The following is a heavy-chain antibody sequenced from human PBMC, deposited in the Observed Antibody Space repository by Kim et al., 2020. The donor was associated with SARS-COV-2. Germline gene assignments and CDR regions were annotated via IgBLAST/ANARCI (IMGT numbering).Heavy chain of an antibody. D-gene: IGHD3-10*01. J-gene: IGHJ4*02. Sequence: GGSLRLSCAASGFTFSSYRMNWVRQAPGKGLEWVANIKQDGSEKYYVDSVKGRFTISRDNAKNSLYLQMNSLRAEDTAVYYCARSRGGGELDLVDYMGQG. CDR3: ARSRGGGELDLVDY. CDR1: GFTFSSYR. V-gene: IGHV3-7*01. CDR2: IKQDGSEK.